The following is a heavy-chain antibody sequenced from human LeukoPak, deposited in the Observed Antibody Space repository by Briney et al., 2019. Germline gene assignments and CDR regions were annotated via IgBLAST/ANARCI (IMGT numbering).Heavy chain of an antibody. V-gene: IGHV5-51*01. D-gene: IGHD2-15*01. Sequence: GESLKISSKGSGYSFTNYWIGWVRPMPGKGLEWVGIIYPNASDTRYSPSFRGQVTISADNSITTAYLQWNSLKASDTAMYYFAVSSGAYNSAGYFDYWGQGALVTVSS. CDR1: GYSFTNYW. CDR2: IYPNASDT. CDR3: AVSSGAYNSAGYFDY. J-gene: IGHJ4*02.